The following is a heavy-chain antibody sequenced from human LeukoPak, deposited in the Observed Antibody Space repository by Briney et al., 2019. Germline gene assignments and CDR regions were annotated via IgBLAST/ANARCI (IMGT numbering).Heavy chain of an antibody. CDR1: GYTFSGYY. D-gene: IGHD3-10*01. J-gene: IGHJ5*02. V-gene: IGHV1-2*02. CDR3: ASLVWSSASWFDP. Sequence: ASVKVSCKASGYTFSGYYIHWVRQAPGQGLEWMGWINPNSGGTNYAQKFQGRVTMTRDTSISTVYMELRRLRSDDTAVYYCASLVWSSASWFDPWGQGTLVTVSS. CDR2: INPNSGGT.